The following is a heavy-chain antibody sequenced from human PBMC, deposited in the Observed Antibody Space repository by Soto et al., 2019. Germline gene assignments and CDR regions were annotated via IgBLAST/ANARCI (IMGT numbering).Heavy chain of an antibody. Sequence: QVQLVQSGAEVKKPGASVKVSCKASGYTFTSYGISWVRQAPGQGLEWMGWLSAYNGNTNYAQKLPGRVTMTADTSTSTAYMERRSLRSDDTAVYYCARDRYYAFWSGLSNNPSGMDVWGQWTTVTVSS. V-gene: IGHV1-18*01. D-gene: IGHD3-3*01. CDR3: ARDRYYAFWSGLSNNPSGMDV. CDR1: GYTFTSYG. J-gene: IGHJ6*02. CDR2: LSAYNGNT.